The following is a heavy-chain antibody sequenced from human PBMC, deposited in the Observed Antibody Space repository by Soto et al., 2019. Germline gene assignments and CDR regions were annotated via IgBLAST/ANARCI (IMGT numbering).Heavy chain of an antibody. CDR1: GFTFSDYY. D-gene: IGHD5-18*01. V-gene: IGHV3-11*01. CDR3: ARDRQLWLPGYYYYYMDV. CDR2: ISSSGSTI. J-gene: IGHJ6*03. Sequence: QVQLVESGGGLVKPGGSLRLSCAASGFTFSDYYMSWIRQAPGKGLEWVSYISSSGSTIYYADSVKGRFTISRDNAKNSLYRQMNSLRAEDPAVYYCARDRQLWLPGYYYYYMDVWGKGTTVTVSS.